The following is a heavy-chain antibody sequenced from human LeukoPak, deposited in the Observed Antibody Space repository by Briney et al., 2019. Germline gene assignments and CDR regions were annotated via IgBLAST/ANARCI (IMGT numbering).Heavy chain of an antibody. J-gene: IGHJ4*02. CDR2: FSRSGPDT. V-gene: IGHV3-23*01. CDR3: AKNGGSSWPAYYFDY. CDR1: GFTFGSSA. Sequence: GGSLRLSCAASGFTFGSSAMSWVRQAPGKGPEWVSTFSRSGPDTYYADSVRGRFTISRDNSKNTLYLQMNSLRAEDTAVYYCAKNGGSSWPAYYFDYWGQGTLVTVSS. D-gene: IGHD6-13*01.